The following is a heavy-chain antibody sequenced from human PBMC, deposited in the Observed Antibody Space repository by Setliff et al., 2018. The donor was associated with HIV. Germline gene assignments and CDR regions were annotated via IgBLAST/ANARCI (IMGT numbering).Heavy chain of an antibody. CDR1: GFTFGDYA. J-gene: IGHJ5*02. D-gene: IGHD3-9*01. Sequence: GGSLRLSCTASGFTFGDYAMTWVRQAPGKGLEWVSFIRNKAYGGTTEYAASVKGRFTMSRDDSKGIVYLQMNSLKTDDTAVYYCASFSGYIDWSTHNWFDPWGQGTLVTVSS. V-gene: IGHV3-49*04. CDR2: IRNKAYGGTT. CDR3: ASFSGYIDWSTHNWFDP.